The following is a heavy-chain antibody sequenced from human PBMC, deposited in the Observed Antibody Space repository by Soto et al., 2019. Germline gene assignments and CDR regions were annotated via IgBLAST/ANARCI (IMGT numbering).Heavy chain of an antibody. CDR1: GFIIGSYG. D-gene: IGHD3-10*01. V-gene: IGHV3-33*01. Sequence: QVLLVESGGGVVQPGTSLRLSCAASGFIIGSYGMHWVRQAPGKGLEWVAGLWYDGDDKYYGDSVKGRLTISRDNSRNTLYLQMHSLRAEDTAVYYCVRGPYYGLYYFDSWGQGTLVTVSS. CDR2: LWYDGDDK. CDR3: VRGPYYGLYYFDS. J-gene: IGHJ4*02.